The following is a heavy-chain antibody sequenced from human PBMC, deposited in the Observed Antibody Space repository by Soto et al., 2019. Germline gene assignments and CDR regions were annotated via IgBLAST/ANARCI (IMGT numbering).Heavy chain of an antibody. CDR1: GFSLSTSGVG. J-gene: IGHJ4*02. Sequence: QITLKESGPTVVSPTQTLTLTCAFSGFSLSTSGVGVGWIRKPPGKALEWLAVIYWDDSKHYSPSLRSRLTITKDTSKNQVVLTMTNMDPMDTGTYYCAHKGPEDWPLDYWGQGTLVTVSS. V-gene: IGHV2-5*02. CDR3: AHKGPEDWPLDY. D-gene: IGHD3-9*01. CDR2: IYWDDSK.